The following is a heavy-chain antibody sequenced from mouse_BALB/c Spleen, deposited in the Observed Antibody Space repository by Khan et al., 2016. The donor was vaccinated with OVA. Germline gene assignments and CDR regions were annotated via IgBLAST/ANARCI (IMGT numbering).Heavy chain of an antibody. CDR1: GYTFTKNG. CDR2: INTNTGEP. CDR3: ARSRWLLPAMDY. Sequence: QIQLVQSGPELKKPGETVKISCKASGYTFTKNGMNWVKQAPGKGLKWMGWINTNTGEPKYAEEFKGRFAFSLETSASTAYLQINNLKNEDTGTYFCARSRWLLPAMDYWGQGTSVTVSS. D-gene: IGHD2-3*01. J-gene: IGHJ4*01. V-gene: IGHV9-3*02.